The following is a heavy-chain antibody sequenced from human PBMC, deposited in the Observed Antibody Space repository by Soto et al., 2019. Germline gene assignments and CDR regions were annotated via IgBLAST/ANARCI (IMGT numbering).Heavy chain of an antibody. Sequence: SETLSLTCPVSGGSISSYYWSWIRQPPGKGLEWIGYTYYSGSTNYNPSLKSRVTISVDTSKNQFSLKLSSVTAADTAVYYCARHVLLWFGELGHWFDPWGQGTLVTVSS. D-gene: IGHD3-10*01. CDR3: ARHVLLWFGELGHWFDP. CDR1: GGSISSYY. V-gene: IGHV4-59*08. CDR2: TYYSGST. J-gene: IGHJ5*02.